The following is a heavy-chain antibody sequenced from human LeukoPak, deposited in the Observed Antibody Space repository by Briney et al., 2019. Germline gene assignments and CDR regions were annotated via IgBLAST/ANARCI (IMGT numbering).Heavy chain of an antibody. CDR1: GGSLSSSNW. CDR2: IYHSGST. CDR3: ARKPFGEAFDY. J-gene: IGHJ4*02. Sequence: SETLSLTCAGSGGSLSSSNWWRWVRPPPGKGLEGIGEIYHSGSTNYNPSLKRRVTISVDNPKNPFSLKLSSVTAADTAVYYCARKPFGEAFDYWGQGTLVTVSS. D-gene: IGHD3-10*01. V-gene: IGHV4-4*02.